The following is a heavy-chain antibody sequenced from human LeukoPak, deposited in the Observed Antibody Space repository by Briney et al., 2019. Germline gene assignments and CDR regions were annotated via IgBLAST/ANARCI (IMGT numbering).Heavy chain of an antibody. V-gene: IGHV4-39*01. CDR3: ARHYYYGSGKYVPFDY. CDR2: FSYSGST. Sequence: PSETPSLTCAVSGGSIRCSTYSWGWIRQSPGKGLEWIGSFSYSGSTNYNPSLKSRITISIDTSNNHFSLKLSSVTAADTAVYYCARHYYYGSGKYVPFDYWGQGTLVTVSS. CDR1: GGSIRCSTYS. J-gene: IGHJ4*02. D-gene: IGHD3-10*01.